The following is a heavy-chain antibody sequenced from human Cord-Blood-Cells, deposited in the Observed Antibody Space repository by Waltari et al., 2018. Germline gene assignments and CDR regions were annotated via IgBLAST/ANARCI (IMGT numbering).Heavy chain of an antibody. D-gene: IGHD1-7*01. V-gene: IGHV3-53*01. J-gene: IGHJ3*02. Sequence: EVQLVESGGGLIQPGGSLRLSCAAYGFTVSSNYMRWVRHAPGKGLEWGSVICSGGSTYYADSVKGRFTISRDNSKNTLYLQMNSLRAEDTAVYYCARGGGAGTTFDAFDIWGQGTMVTVSS. CDR1: GFTVSSNY. CDR2: ICSGGST. CDR3: ARGGGAGTTFDAFDI.